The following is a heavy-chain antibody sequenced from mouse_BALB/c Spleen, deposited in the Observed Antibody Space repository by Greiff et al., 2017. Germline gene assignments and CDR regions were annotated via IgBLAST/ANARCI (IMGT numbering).Heavy chain of an antibody. J-gene: IGHJ4*01. Sequence: EVHLVESGGGLVQPGGSRKLSCAASGFTFSSFGMHWVRQAPEKGLEWVAYISSGSSTIYYADTVKGRFTISRDNPKNTLFLQMTSLRSEDTAMYYCARSGGYYGNYENAMDYWGQGTSVTVSS. CDR1: GFTFSSFG. D-gene: IGHD2-1*01. CDR2: ISSGSSTI. CDR3: ARSGGYYGNYENAMDY. V-gene: IGHV5-17*02.